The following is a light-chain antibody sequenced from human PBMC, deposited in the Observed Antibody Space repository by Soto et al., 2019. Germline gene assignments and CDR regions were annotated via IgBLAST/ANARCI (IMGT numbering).Light chain of an antibody. V-gene: IGLV2-23*01. CDR2: EGS. CDR1: ASDVGLYNL. J-gene: IGLJ2*01. CDR3: CSYAGSKTLV. Sequence: QSALTQPASVSGSPGQSITISCTGSASDVGLYNLVSWYQQNQGKVPKLIIFEGSKRPSGISSRFSGSKSGNTASLTISGLQAEDEADYYCCSYAGSKTLVFGGGTKLTVL.